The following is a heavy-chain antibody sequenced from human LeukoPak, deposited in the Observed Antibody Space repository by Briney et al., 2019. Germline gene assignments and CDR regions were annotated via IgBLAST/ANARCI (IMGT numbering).Heavy chain of an antibody. V-gene: IGHV1-24*01. CDR3: ARDRGWYSSSAGEDFDY. CDR2: FDPEDGET. D-gene: IGHD6-6*01. CDR1: GYTLTELS. Sequence: ASVEVSCKVSGYTLTELSMHWVRQAPGKGLEWMGGFDPEDGETIYAQKFQGRVTMTEDTSTDTAYMELSRLRSDDTAVYYCARDRGWYSSSAGEDFDYWGQGTLVTVSS. J-gene: IGHJ4*02.